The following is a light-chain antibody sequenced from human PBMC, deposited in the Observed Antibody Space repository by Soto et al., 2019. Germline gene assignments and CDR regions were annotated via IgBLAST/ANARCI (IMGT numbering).Light chain of an antibody. V-gene: IGKV3-15*01. Sequence: EIVMTQSPGTLSVSPGARATLSCMASQSVRSNLAWYPQKPGQAPRLLIYGASTRATGIPAGLSSSGSGTEFTLTISSLQSEDYAVYYCQQYNNWPPTFGQGTKVDIK. CDR2: GAS. J-gene: IGKJ1*01. CDR3: QQYNNWPPT. CDR1: QSVRSN.